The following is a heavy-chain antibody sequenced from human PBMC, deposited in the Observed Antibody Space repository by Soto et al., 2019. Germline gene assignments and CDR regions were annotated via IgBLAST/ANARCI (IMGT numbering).Heavy chain of an antibody. Sequence: EVQLVESGGGLVKPGGSVRLSCAASGFTFSSYSMNWVRQAPGKGLEWVSSISSSSSYIYYADSVKGRFTISRDNAKNSLYLQMNSLRVEDTAVYYCARARDQLPAFYYGMDVWGQGTTVTVSS. CDR3: ARARDQLPAFYYGMDV. CDR1: GFTFSSYS. D-gene: IGHD2-2*01. CDR2: ISSSSSYI. J-gene: IGHJ6*02. V-gene: IGHV3-21*01.